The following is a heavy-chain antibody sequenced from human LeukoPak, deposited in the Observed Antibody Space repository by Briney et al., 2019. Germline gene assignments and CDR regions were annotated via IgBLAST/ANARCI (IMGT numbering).Heavy chain of an antibody. Sequence: GGSLRLSCAASGFTFSSYAMSWVRQAPGKGLEWVSAISGSGGSTYYADSVKGRFTISRDNSKNTLYLQMNSLRAEDTAVYYCAKVSSLRITFGGVIVLTPFDYWGQGTLVTVSS. J-gene: IGHJ4*02. CDR2: ISGSGGST. CDR1: GFTFSSYA. CDR3: AKVSSLRITFGGVIVLTPFDY. V-gene: IGHV3-23*01. D-gene: IGHD3-16*02.